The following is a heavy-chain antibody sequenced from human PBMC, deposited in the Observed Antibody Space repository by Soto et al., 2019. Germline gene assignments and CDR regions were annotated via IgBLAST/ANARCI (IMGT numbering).Heavy chain of an antibody. J-gene: IGHJ6*02. Sequence: QVQLVQSGAEVKKPGSSVKVSCKASGSTFSSYAISWVRQAPGQGLEWMGGIIPIFGTANYAQKFQGRVTITADESTSTAYMELSSLRSEDTAVYYCARRLTGGGYYYYGMDVWGQGTTVTVSS. V-gene: IGHV1-69*01. D-gene: IGHD3-10*01. CDR3: ARRLTGGGYYYYGMDV. CDR1: GSTFSSYA. CDR2: IIPIFGTA.